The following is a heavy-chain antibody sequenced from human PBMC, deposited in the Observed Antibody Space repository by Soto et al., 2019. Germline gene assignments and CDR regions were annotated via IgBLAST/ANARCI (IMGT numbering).Heavy chain of an antibody. V-gene: IGHV3-73*01. J-gene: IGHJ4*02. Sequence: PGASLRLSCAASGFTFSVSAMHWVRQTSGRGLEWVGRIRSKPNNYATEYAASVKGRFTISGDDSKNTAYLQMNSLKTEDTAVYFCTRRAYSKDWHFDYWGQGS. D-gene: IGHD6-13*01. CDR1: GFTFSVSA. CDR3: TRRAYSKDWHFDY. CDR2: IRSKPNNYAT.